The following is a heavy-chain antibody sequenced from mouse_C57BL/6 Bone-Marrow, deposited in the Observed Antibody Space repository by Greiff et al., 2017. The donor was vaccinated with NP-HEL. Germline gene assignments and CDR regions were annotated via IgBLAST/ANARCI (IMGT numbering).Heavy chain of an antibody. CDR1: GYTFTDYE. Sequence: QVQLQQSGAELVRPGASVTLSCKASGYTFTDYEMHWVKQTPVHGLEWIGAIDPETGGTAYNQKFKGKAILTADKSSSTAYMELRSLTSEDSAVYYCTRWLLRFDYRGQGTTLTVSS. D-gene: IGHD2-3*01. J-gene: IGHJ2*01. CDR3: TRWLLRFDY. CDR2: IDPETGGT. V-gene: IGHV1-15*01.